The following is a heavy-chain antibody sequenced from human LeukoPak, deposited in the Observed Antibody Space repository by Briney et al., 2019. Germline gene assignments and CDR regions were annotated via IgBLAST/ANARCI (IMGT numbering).Heavy chain of an antibody. J-gene: IGHJ4*02. D-gene: IGHD3-22*01. CDR3: ARSRDYYDSSGLGQYFDY. CDR1: GYTFTSYY. CDR2: INPSGGST. V-gene: IGHV1-46*01. Sequence: ASVKVSCKASGYTFTSYYMHWVRQAPGQGLEWMGIINPSGGSTSYAQKFQGRVTMTRDTSTSTVYMELSSLRSEDTAVYYCARSRDYYDSSGLGQYFDYWGQETLVTVSS.